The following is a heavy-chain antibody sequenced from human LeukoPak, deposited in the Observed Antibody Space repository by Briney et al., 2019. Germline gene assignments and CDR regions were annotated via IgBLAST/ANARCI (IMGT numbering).Heavy chain of an antibody. D-gene: IGHD2-21*02. Sequence: GASVKVSCKASGYTFTSYAISWVRQAPGQGLEWMGWSSAFNGNTIYAQKLQGRVTMTTDTSTSTAYMELRSLRPDDTAVYYCARVPYCGGDCYQNYYYYYMDVWGKGTTVTVSS. CDR3: ARVPYCGGDCYQNYYYYYMDV. V-gene: IGHV1-18*01. CDR1: GYTFTSYA. J-gene: IGHJ6*03. CDR2: SSAFNGNT.